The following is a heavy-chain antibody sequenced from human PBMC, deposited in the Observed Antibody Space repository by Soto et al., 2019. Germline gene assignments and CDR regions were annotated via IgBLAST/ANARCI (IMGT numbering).Heavy chain of an antibody. J-gene: IGHJ6*02. V-gene: IGHV2-5*02. CDR3: AHSRCGGDCLRSYSSHYYYGMDV. Sequence: QITLKESGPTLVKPTQTLTLTCTFSGFSLSTGGVGVGWIRQPPGKALEWLALIYWDDDKRYSPSLKSRLTVTKDTYKNQVVLTMTNMAPVDTATYYCAHSRCGGDCLRSYSSHYYYGMDVWGQGTTVTVSS. CDR2: IYWDDDK. CDR1: GFSLSTGGVG. D-gene: IGHD2-21*02.